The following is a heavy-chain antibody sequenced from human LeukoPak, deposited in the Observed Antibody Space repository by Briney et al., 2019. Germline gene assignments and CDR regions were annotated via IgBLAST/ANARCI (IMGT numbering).Heavy chain of an antibody. CDR3: ARVLGSVSH. J-gene: IGHJ4*02. CDR1: GYTFSTCD. V-gene: IGHV1-8*01. CDR2: MNPNSGST. Sequence: GASVKVSCKASGYTFSTCDINWVRQATGQGLEWMGWMNPNSGSTGFAHKFQGRVTMTRDTSINTAYMELSSLRSEDTAVYYCARVLGSVSHWGQGTLVTVSS. D-gene: IGHD5/OR15-5a*01.